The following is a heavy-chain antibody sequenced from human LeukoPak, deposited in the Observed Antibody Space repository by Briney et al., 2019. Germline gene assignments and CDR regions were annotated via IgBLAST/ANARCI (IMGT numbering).Heavy chain of an antibody. CDR2: IRSKAYVGTT. CDR3: TRASGSYTSGWYAVY. Sequence: GGSLRLSCTASGFTFGNYAMSWVRQAPGKGLGGVGFIRSKAYVGTTDYAASVKGRFTISRDDSKSIAYLLMNSLKADDTAVYYCTRASGSYTSGWYAVYWGQGTLVTVSS. J-gene: IGHJ4*02. V-gene: IGHV3-49*04. D-gene: IGHD6-19*01. CDR1: GFTFGNYA.